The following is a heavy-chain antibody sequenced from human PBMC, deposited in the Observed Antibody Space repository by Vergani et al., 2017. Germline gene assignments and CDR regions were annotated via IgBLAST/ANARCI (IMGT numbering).Heavy chain of an antibody. Sequence: QVQLVQSGAEVKKPGASVKVSCKASGYTFTSYYMHWVRQAPGQGLEWMGIINPSGGSTSYAQKFQGRVTMTRDTSTSTVYMELRSLRSDDTAVYYCARSELLWFGEPVYFDYWGQGTLVTVSS. CDR1: GYTFTSYY. CDR3: ARSELLWFGEPVYFDY. D-gene: IGHD3-10*01. J-gene: IGHJ4*02. CDR2: INPSGGST. V-gene: IGHV1-46*01.